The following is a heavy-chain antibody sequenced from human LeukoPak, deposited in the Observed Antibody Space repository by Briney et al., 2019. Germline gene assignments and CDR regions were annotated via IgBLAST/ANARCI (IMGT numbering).Heavy chain of an antibody. Sequence: GGPLRLSCAASGFTFSSYAMSWVRQAPGKGLEWVSAISGSGSSTYYADSVKGRFTISRDNSKNTLYLQMNSLRAEDTAVYYCARDMTTVTRRPFDYWGQGTLVTVSS. CDR1: GFTFSSYA. V-gene: IGHV3-23*01. J-gene: IGHJ4*02. D-gene: IGHD4-11*01. CDR3: ARDMTTVTRRPFDY. CDR2: ISGSGSST.